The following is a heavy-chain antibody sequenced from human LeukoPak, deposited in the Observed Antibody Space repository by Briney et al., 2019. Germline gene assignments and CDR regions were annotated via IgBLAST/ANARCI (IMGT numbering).Heavy chain of an antibody. J-gene: IGHJ6*02. CDR1: GFTFSDYY. CDR2: ITTSGSTI. V-gene: IGHV3-11*01. D-gene: IGHD5-18*01. Sequence: GGSLRLSCVASGFTFSDYYMNWIRQAPGKGLEWVSYITTSGSTIYYIDSVKGRFTISRDNAKNSLYLQMNSLRAEDTAVYYCARSNSYGYVRTMDVWGQGTTVTVSS. CDR3: ARSNSYGYVRTMDV.